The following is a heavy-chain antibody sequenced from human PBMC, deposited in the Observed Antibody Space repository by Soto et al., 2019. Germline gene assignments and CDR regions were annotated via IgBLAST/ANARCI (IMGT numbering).Heavy chain of an antibody. J-gene: IGHJ4*02. V-gene: IGHV4-61*01. Sequence: PSETLSLTCTVSGGSVSGGSYFWSWVRQPPGKGLEWIGYFYYSGSTKYNPSLKSRVTILEDTSKNQFSLKLNSATAADTAVYYCAREGRMGTFDYWGQGALVTVSS. CDR1: GGSVSGGSYF. CDR2: FYYSGST. CDR3: AREGRMGTFDY. D-gene: IGHD1-1*01.